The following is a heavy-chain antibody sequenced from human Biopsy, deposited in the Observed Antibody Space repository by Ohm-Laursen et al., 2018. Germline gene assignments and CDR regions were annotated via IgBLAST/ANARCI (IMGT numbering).Heavy chain of an antibody. J-gene: IGHJ5*02. V-gene: IGHV1-8*01. Sequence: GSSVKVSCKASGYTFTSYEINWVRQATGQGLEWMGWMNPNSGNTGYAQKFQGRVTMTMNTSISTAYMELSGLRSEDTAVYFCARGYSRRVSIFEASIYWFDTWGQGTLVTVSS. CDR1: GYTFTSYE. D-gene: IGHD6-6*01. CDR3: ARGYSRRVSIFEASIYWFDT. CDR2: MNPNSGNT.